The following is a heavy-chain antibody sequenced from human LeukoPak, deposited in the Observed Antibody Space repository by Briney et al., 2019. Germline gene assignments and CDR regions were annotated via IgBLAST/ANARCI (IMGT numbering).Heavy chain of an antibody. Sequence: PGGSLRLSCAASGFTFSDYGMSRVRQAPGKGLEWVAFIRYDGSNKYYADSVKGRFTISRDNSKNTLYLQMNSLRAEDTAVYYCAKDSNYYGSGNYYTDVWGKGTTVTIS. CDR2: IRYDGSNK. CDR1: GFTFSDYG. CDR3: AKDSNYYGSGNYYTDV. V-gene: IGHV3-30*02. D-gene: IGHD3-10*01. J-gene: IGHJ6*03.